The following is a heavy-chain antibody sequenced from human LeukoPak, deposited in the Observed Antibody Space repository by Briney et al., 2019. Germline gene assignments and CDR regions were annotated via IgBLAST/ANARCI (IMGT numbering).Heavy chain of an antibody. Sequence: SETLSLTCTVSGGSISSSSYYWGWIRQPPGKGLEWIGSIYYSGSTYYNPSLKSRVTISVDTSKNQFSLKLSSVTAADTAVYYCAGIAARRIYFDYWGQGTLVTVSS. D-gene: IGHD6-6*01. CDR3: AGIAARRIYFDY. CDR2: IYYSGST. V-gene: IGHV4-39*01. CDR1: GGSISSSSYY. J-gene: IGHJ4*02.